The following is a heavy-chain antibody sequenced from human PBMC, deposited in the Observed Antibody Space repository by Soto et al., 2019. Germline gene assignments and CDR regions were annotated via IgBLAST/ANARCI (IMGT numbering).Heavy chain of an antibody. CDR2: NYHSGTT. Sequence: QVQLKESGPGLVNPSETLSLTCAVSGVTISTYYWSWIRQPPGKGLEWIGYNYHSGTTNYNPSLKSRVTLSVDTSKLHFSLRLTSVTAADTAIYYCVREAYIGYGHAIDHWGQGTLVTVSS. CDR3: VREAYIGYGHAIDH. V-gene: IGHV4-59*01. D-gene: IGHD5-12*01. J-gene: IGHJ4*02. CDR1: GVTISTYY.